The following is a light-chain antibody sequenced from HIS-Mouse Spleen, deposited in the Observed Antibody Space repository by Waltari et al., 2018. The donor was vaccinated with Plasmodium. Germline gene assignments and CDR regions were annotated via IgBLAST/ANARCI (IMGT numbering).Light chain of an antibody. V-gene: IGKV1-39*01. CDR3: QQSYSTWA. Sequence: DIQMTQSPSSLSASVGDRVTITCRASQSISSYLNWYQQKPGKAPKLLIYAASSLQSGGPSRFSGSGSGTDFTRTISSLQPEDFATYNCQQSYSTWAFGQGTKVEIK. CDR1: QSISSY. J-gene: IGKJ1*01. CDR2: AAS.